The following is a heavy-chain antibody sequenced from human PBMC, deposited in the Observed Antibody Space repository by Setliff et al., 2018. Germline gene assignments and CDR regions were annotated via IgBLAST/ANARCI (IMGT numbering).Heavy chain of an antibody. CDR3: ARRQGDGSGWSTKHYFDY. D-gene: IGHD6-19*01. V-gene: IGHV4-38-2*02. CDR2: IYHSGNT. Sequence: PSETLSLTCNVSGDSISSTYHWGWIRQSPGKGLERIGTIYHSGNTYYNPSLNSRLTISVDTSKNQFSLKLSSVTAADTAVYYCARRQGDGSGWSTKHYFDYWGQGTLVTVSS. J-gene: IGHJ4*02. CDR1: GDSISSTYH.